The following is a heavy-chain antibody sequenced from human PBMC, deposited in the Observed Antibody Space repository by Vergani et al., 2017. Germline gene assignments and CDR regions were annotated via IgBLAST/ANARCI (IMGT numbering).Heavy chain of an antibody. CDR2: IVVGSGNT. Sequence: QMQLVQSGPEVKKPGTSVKVSCKASGFTFTSSAMQWVRQARGQRLEWIGWIVVGSGNTNDAQKFQERVTITRDMSTSTAYMELSSLRSEDTAVYYCAAGPGGWTGDPDAFDIWGQGTMVTVSS. J-gene: IGHJ3*02. V-gene: IGHV1-58*02. CDR1: GFTFTSSA. CDR3: AAGPGGWTGDPDAFDI. D-gene: IGHD3/OR15-3a*01.